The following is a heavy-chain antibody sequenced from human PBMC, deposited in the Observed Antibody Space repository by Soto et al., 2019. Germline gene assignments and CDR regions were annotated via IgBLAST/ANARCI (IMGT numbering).Heavy chain of an antibody. Sequence: SETLSLTCTVSGGSISSGGYYWSWIRQHPGKGLEWIGYIYYSGGTYYNPSLKSRVTISVDTSKNQFSLKLSSVTAADTAVYYCARNAWFYYYMDVWGKGTTVTVSS. D-gene: IGHD3-10*01. CDR1: GGSISSGGYY. V-gene: IGHV4-31*03. J-gene: IGHJ6*03. CDR2: IYYSGGT. CDR3: ARNAWFYYYMDV.